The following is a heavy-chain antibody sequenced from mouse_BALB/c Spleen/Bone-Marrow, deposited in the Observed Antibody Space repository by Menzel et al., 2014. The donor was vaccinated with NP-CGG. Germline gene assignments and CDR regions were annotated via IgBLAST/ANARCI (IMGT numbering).Heavy chain of an antibody. D-gene: IGHD1-2*01. CDR1: GFNIKDYY. CDR2: IDPENGDT. CDR3: NAWNYYGGMGY. J-gene: IGHJ4*01. V-gene: IGHV14-4*02. Sequence: VQLQQSGAELVRSGASVKLSCTASGFNIKDYYMHWVKQRPEQGLEWIGWIDPENGDTEYAPKFQGKATMTADTSSNTAYLQLSSLTSEGTAVYYCNAWNYYGGMGYWGQGTSVTVSS.